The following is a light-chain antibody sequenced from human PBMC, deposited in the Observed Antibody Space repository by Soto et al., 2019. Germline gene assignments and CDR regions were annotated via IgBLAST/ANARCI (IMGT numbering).Light chain of an antibody. Sequence: SYELTQPPSVSVSPGQTASITCSGDKLGDKYACWYQQKPGQSPVLVIYQDSKRPSRIPERFSGSNSGNTATLTISGTQAMDEADYYCQAWDSSTEAVFGGGTKLTVL. CDR1: KLGDKY. V-gene: IGLV3-1*01. CDR3: QAWDSSTEAV. CDR2: QDS. J-gene: IGLJ2*01.